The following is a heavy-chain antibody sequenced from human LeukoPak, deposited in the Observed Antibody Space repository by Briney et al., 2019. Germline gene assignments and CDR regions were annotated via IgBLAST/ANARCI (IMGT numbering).Heavy chain of an antibody. CDR2: ISYDGSNK. CDR3: AKDLQLWLASFYYYFGMDV. J-gene: IGHJ6*02. D-gene: IGHD6-19*01. CDR1: GFTFSSYA. Sequence: GGSLRLSCAASGFTFSSYAMHWVRQAPGKGLEWVAVISYDGSNKYYADSVKGRFTISRDNSKNTLYLQMNSLRAEDTAVYSCAKDLQLWLASFYYYFGMDVWGQGTTVTVSS. V-gene: IGHV3-30-3*01.